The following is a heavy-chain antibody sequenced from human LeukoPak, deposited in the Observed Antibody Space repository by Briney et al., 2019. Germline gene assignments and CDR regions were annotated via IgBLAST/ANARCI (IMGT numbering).Heavy chain of an antibody. D-gene: IGHD1-26*01. Sequence: GGSLRLSCAASGFTFSSYAMHLVRQAPGKGLEWVAVISYDGSNKYYADSVKGRFTISRDNSKNTLYLQMNSLRAEDTAVYYCARDPVGSYLFDYWGQGTLVTVSS. CDR3: ARDPVGSYLFDY. J-gene: IGHJ4*02. CDR1: GFTFSSYA. V-gene: IGHV3-30-3*01. CDR2: ISYDGSNK.